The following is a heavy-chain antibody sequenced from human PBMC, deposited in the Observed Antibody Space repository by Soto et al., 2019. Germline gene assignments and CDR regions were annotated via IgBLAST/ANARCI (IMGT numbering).Heavy chain of an antibody. D-gene: IGHD1-20*01. V-gene: IGHV3-23*01. CDR1: GFTFSSYA. CDR3: AKVWRNSNLSGLDY. J-gene: IGHJ4*02. Sequence: EVQLLESGGGLVQPGGSLRLSCAASGFTFSSYAMSCVRQAPGKGLEWVSAISGSGGSTYYADSVKGRFTISRDNSKNTLYLQMNSLRAEDTAVYYCAKVWRNSNLSGLDYWGQGTLVTVSS. CDR2: ISGSGGST.